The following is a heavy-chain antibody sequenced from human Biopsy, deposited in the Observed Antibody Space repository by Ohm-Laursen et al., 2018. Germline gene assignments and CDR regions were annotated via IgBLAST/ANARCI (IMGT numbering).Heavy chain of an antibody. CDR1: GGSISSDY. CDR3: ARVVGAATGFDQ. J-gene: IGHJ4*02. D-gene: IGHD1-26*01. CDR2: IWSSGTT. Sequence: TLSLTCTVSGGSISSDYWSWIRQSPGKGLEWIGYIWSSGTTDYNPSLQSRVSMSLELSTDQFSLKVDSVTAADTAVYYCARVVGAATGFDQWGQGIPVTVS. V-gene: IGHV4-59*01.